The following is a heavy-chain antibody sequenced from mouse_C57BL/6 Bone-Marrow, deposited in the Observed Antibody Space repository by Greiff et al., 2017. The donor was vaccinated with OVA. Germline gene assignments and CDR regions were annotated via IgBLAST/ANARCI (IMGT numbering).Heavy chain of an antibody. Sequence: EVKLMESGGGLVKPGGSLKLSCAASGFTFSSYAMSWVRQTPEKRLEWVATISDGGSYTYYPDNVKGRFTISRDNAKNNLYLQMSHLKSEDTAMYYCARDTFITTVVAPGFDYWGQGTTLTVSS. CDR2: ISDGGSYT. CDR3: ARDTFITTVVAPGFDY. D-gene: IGHD1-1*01. J-gene: IGHJ2*01. V-gene: IGHV5-4*01. CDR1: GFTFSSYA.